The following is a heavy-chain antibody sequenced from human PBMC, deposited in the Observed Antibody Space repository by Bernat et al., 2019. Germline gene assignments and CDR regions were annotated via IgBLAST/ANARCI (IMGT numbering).Heavy chain of an antibody. V-gene: IGHV3-74*01. CDR2: INSDGSIT. Sequence: EVQLVESGGGLVQPGGSLRFSCAASGFTFSSYWMYWVRQSPGKGLVWVSRINSDGSITNYADSVKGRFTISRDNARSTLFLQMNSLRVEDTAVYYCARDIGSYGYWGQGTLVIVSS. J-gene: IGHJ4*02. D-gene: IGHD5-18*01. CDR3: ARDIGSYGY. CDR1: GFTFSSYW.